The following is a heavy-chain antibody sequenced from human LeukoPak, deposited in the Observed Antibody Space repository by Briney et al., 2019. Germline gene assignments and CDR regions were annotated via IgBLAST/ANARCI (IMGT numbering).Heavy chain of an antibody. CDR3: VRLQPNTGEWAFDI. J-gene: IGHJ3*02. CDR1: GDSISKYY. CDR2: ISNGGTT. D-gene: IGHD1-1*01. V-gene: IGHV4-59*01. Sequence: PSETLSLTCTVSGDSISKYYWSWIRQPPGEGLEWIGYISNGGTTKYNPSLKSRVTIPVDTSNNQLSLRLSSVTAADTAVYHCVRLQPNTGEWAFDIWGQGTMVSVSS.